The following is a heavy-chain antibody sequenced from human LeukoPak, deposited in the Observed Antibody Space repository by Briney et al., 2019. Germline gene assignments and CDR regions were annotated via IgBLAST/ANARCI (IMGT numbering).Heavy chain of an antibody. CDR2: IIPTFGIA. J-gene: IGHJ3*02. V-gene: IGHV1-69*04. CDR1: GGTFSSYA. CDR3: ARATIFGVVIDNNAFDI. Sequence: GASVKVSCKASGGTFSSYAISWVRQAPGQGLEWMGRIIPTFGIANYAQKFQGRVTITADKCTSTAYMELSSLRSEDTAVYYCARATIFGVVIDNNAFDIWGQGTMVTVSS. D-gene: IGHD3-3*01.